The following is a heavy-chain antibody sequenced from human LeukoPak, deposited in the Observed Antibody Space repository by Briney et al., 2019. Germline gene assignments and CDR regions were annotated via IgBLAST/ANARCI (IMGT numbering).Heavy chain of an antibody. CDR3: ARLNDILTGPVDY. J-gene: IGHJ4*02. D-gene: IGHD3-9*01. V-gene: IGHV4-4*09. CDR2: IYNSGST. CDR1: GGSFSGYY. Sequence: SETLSLTCAVYGGSFSGYYWSWIRQPPGKGLEWIGYIYNSGSTNYNPSLKSRVTISLDTSKNQFSLKLSSVTAADTAVYYCARLNDILTGPVDYWGQGTLVTVSS.